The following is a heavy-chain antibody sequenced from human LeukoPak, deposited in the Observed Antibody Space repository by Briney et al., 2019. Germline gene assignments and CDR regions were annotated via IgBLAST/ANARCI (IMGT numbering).Heavy chain of an antibody. CDR3: ARGEAVYVVVKAFDI. Sequence: PSETLSLTCAVYGGSFSGYYWSWIRQPPGKGLEWIGRIYTSGSTNYNPSLKSRVTISVDTSKNQFSLKLSSVTAADTAVYYCARGEAVYVVVKAFDIWGQGTMVTVSS. D-gene: IGHD2-15*01. J-gene: IGHJ3*02. CDR2: IYTSGST. V-gene: IGHV4-59*10. CDR1: GGSFSGYY.